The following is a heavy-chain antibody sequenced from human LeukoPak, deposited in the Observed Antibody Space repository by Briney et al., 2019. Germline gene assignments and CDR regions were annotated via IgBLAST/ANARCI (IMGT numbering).Heavy chain of an antibody. D-gene: IGHD3-10*01. V-gene: IGHV1-18*01. CDR3: ATSTRRRYGSGHIYYYYGMDV. CDR2: ISAYNGNT. CDR1: GYTFTSYG. Sequence: ASVKVSCKASGYTFTSYGISWVRQAPGQGLEWMGWISAYNGNTNYAQKLQGRVTMTTDTSTSTAYMELRSLRSDDTAVYYCATSTRRRYGSGHIYYYYGMDVWGQGTTVTVSS. J-gene: IGHJ6*02.